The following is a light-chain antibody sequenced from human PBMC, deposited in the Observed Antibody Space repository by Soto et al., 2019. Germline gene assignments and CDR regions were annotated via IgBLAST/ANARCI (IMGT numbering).Light chain of an antibody. Sequence: EIVLTQSPGTLSLSPGDRATLSCRASQSVSSSYLAWYQQKPGQAPRLLIYGASSRATGIPDRFSGSGSGTDFTLSISTLEPEEFGVYYCQQYGSSLLTFGGGTKVEIK. CDR2: GAS. CDR3: QQYGSSLLT. V-gene: IGKV3-20*01. J-gene: IGKJ4*01. CDR1: QSVSSSY.